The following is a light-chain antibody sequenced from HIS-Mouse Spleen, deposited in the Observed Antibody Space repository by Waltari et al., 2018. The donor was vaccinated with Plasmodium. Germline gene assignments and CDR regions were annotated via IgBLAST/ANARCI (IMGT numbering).Light chain of an antibody. CDR3: YSTDSSGNHRV. Sequence: SYELTQPPSVSVSPGQTARITCSGDALPKKYAYWYQQKSGQAPVLVIYEDSKRPSGSPEGFSGSSSGTSATLTISGAQVEDEADYYCYSTDSSGNHRVFGGGTKLTVL. J-gene: IGLJ3*02. CDR2: EDS. V-gene: IGLV3-10*01. CDR1: ALPKKY.